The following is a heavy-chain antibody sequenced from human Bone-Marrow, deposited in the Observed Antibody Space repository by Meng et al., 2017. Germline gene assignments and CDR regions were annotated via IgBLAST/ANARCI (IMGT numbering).Heavy chain of an antibody. CDR1: GFTFSSYG. V-gene: IGHV3-33*01. Sequence: QVQLVESGGGVVQPGRSLRLSCAASGFTFSSYGMHWVRQAPGKGLEWVAVIWYDGSNKYYADSVKGRFTISRDNSKNTLYLQMNSLRAGDTAVYYCARGVGYESPNFDYWGQGTLVTVSS. D-gene: IGHD3-22*01. J-gene: IGHJ4*02. CDR2: IWYDGSNK. CDR3: ARGVGYESPNFDY.